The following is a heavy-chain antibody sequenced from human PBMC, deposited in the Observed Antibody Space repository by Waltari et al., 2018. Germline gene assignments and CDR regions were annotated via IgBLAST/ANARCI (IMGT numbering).Heavy chain of an antibody. D-gene: IGHD6-13*01. CDR3: ASRLIAAAEHFDY. Sequence: QVQLQESGPGLVKPSETLSLTCAVSGYSISSGYYWGWIRQPPGKGLEWIGSIYHSGSTYYNPSLKCRVTISLDTSKNQFSLKLSSVTAADTAVYYCASRLIAAAEHFDYWGQGTLVTVSS. CDR2: IYHSGST. V-gene: IGHV4-38-2*01. J-gene: IGHJ4*02. CDR1: GYSISSGYY.